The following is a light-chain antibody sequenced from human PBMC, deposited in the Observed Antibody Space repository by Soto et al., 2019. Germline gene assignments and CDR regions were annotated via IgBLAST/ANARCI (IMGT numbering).Light chain of an antibody. J-gene: IGKJ1*01. CDR1: QSISSW. V-gene: IGKV1-5*03. Sequence: DIQMTQSPSTLSASVGDRVTITCRASQSISSWLAWYQQKPGRAPKLLIYKASGLESGDPSRFSGSGSGTEFTLTISSLQPDDFATYSCQQYKTYPWTFGQGTKVEI. CDR2: KAS. CDR3: QQYKTYPWT.